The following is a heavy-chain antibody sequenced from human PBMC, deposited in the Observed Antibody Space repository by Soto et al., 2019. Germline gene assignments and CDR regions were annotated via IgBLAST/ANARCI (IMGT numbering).Heavy chain of an antibody. V-gene: IGHV1-69*01. CDR1: GGTFSSYA. D-gene: IGHD3-10*01. Sequence: VQLVQSGAEVKKPGSSVKVSCKASGGTFSSYAISWVRQAPGQGLEWMGGIIPIFGTAKYAQKFQGRVTITADEPTSTAFMELSSPRSEDTAVYYCAREVTMVRGVIGWFDPWGQGTLVTVSA. J-gene: IGHJ5*02. CDR2: IIPIFGTA. CDR3: AREVTMVRGVIGWFDP.